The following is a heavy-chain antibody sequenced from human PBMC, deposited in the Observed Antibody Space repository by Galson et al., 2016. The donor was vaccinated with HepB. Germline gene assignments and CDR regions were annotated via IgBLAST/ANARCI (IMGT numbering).Heavy chain of an antibody. CDR3: AKRHEYCPPVGCSVDY. CDR2: ISRSGDST. CDR1: GFTFSNYG. J-gene: IGHJ4*02. V-gene: IGHV3-23*01. Sequence: SLRLSCAASGFTFSNYGMTWVRQAPGKGLEVVSSISRSGDSTDYADSVKGRFTISRDNSNNMLFLQMSSLRPDDTAVYYCAKRHEYCPPVGCSVDYWGQGTLVSVSS. D-gene: IGHD2/OR15-2a*01.